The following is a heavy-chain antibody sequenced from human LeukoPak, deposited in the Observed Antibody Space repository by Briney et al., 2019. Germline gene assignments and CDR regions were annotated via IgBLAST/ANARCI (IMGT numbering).Heavy chain of an antibody. CDR2: ISWDGGSI. CDR3: AKSLVSSGYRLDY. D-gene: IGHD3-22*01. CDR1: GFTFDDYS. Sequence: GGSLTLSCGASGFTFDDYSMDWVRQAPGKGLEWVSLISWDGGSIHYADSVKGRFTISRDNSKKSLYLQMNSLRTEDTALYYCAKSLVSSGYRLDYWGQGTLVTVSS. J-gene: IGHJ4*02. V-gene: IGHV3-43*01.